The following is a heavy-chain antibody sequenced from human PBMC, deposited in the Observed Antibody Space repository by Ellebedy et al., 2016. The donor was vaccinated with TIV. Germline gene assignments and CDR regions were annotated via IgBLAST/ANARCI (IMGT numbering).Heavy chain of an antibody. D-gene: IGHD6-6*01. Sequence: GESLNISCAASGFPFSRYCLHCVRHPPGQLLEWVSRIYTDGSSTNYADSVKGRFTISRDNAKNTLYLQMNSLRAEDTAVYYCAREGGRGSSSSDYLDLWGQGTLVTVSS. CDR2: IYTDGSST. J-gene: IGHJ4*02. CDR3: AREGGRGSSSSDYLDL. V-gene: IGHV3-74*01. CDR1: GFPFSRYC.